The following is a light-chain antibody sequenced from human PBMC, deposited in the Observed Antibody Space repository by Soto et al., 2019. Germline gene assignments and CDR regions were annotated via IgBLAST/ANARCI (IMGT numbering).Light chain of an antibody. Sequence: NFMLTQPHSLSESPGKTVTISCTRSSGTIASNSVQWYQQRPGSAPTTVIYEDNQRPSGVPDRFSGSIDSSSNSASLTISGLKTEDEADSYCHSYDSRNQRVFGGGPK. CDR2: EDN. CDR1: SGTIASNS. CDR3: HSYDSRNQRV. J-gene: IGLJ3*02. V-gene: IGLV6-57*04.